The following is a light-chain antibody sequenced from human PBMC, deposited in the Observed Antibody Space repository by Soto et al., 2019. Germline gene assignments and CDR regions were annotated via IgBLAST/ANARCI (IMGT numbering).Light chain of an antibody. CDR1: QSVSSY. J-gene: IGKJ2*01. Sequence: EIVLTQSPATLSLSPGEGATLSCRASQSVSSYLVWYQQKPGQAPRLLIYDASKRATGIPARFSGSGSGTDFTLTISSLEPEDFAVDYCQQRSSRPPMYTFGQGTKVDIK. V-gene: IGKV3-11*01. CDR2: DAS. CDR3: QQRSSRPPMYT.